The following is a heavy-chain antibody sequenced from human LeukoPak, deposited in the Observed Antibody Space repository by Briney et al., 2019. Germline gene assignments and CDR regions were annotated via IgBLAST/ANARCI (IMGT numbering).Heavy chain of an antibody. V-gene: IGHV4-38-2*02. J-gene: IGHJ4*02. Sequence: SETLSLTCTVSGYSISSGYYWGWIRQPPGKGLEWIGSIYHSGSTYYNPSLKSRVTISVDTSKNQFSLKLSSVTAADTAIYYCARVVASTSIDSWGQGTLVTVSS. CDR2: IYHSGST. CDR1: GYSISSGYY. D-gene: IGHD2-15*01. CDR3: ARVVASTSIDS.